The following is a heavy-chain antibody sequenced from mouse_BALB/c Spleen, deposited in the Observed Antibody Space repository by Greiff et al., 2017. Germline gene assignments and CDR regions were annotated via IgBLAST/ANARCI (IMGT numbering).Heavy chain of an antibody. V-gene: IGHV5-12-2*01. Sequence: EVKVVESGGGLVQPGGSLKLSCAASGFTFSSYTMSWVRQTPEKRLEWVAYISNGGGSTYYPDTVKGRFTISRDNAKNTLYLQMSSLKSEDTAMYYCARSYGSYFDYWGQGTTLTVSS. CDR1: GFTFSSYT. CDR2: ISNGGGST. D-gene: IGHD2-2*01. J-gene: IGHJ2*01. CDR3: ARSYGSYFDY.